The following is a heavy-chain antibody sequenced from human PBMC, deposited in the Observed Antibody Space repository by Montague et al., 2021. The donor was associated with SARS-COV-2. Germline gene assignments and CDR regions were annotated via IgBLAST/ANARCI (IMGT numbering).Heavy chain of an antibody. V-gene: IGHV2-70*01. CDR1: GFSLSTSGMC. CDR3: ARIRDYDILTGAYSGFDY. J-gene: IGHJ4*02. Sequence: PALVKPTQTLTLTCTFSGFSLSTSGMCVSWIRQPPGKALEWLALIDWDDDKYYSTSLKTRLTISKDTSKNQVVPTMTNMDPVDTATYYCARIRDYDILTGAYSGFDYWGQGTLVTASS. CDR2: IDWDDDK. D-gene: IGHD3-9*01.